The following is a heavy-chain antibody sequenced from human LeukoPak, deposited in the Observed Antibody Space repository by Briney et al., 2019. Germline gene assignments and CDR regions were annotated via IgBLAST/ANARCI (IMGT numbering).Heavy chain of an antibody. Sequence: GGSLRLSCAASGFTFSSYSMNWVRQAPGKGQEWVANIKKDGSEKYYVDSVKGRFTISRDNSKNTLYLQMNSLRAEDTAVYYCAKDVDFWSGYIDYWGQGTLVTVSS. J-gene: IGHJ4*02. CDR1: GFTFSSYS. D-gene: IGHD3-3*01. CDR3: AKDVDFWSGYIDY. CDR2: IKKDGSEK. V-gene: IGHV3-7*03.